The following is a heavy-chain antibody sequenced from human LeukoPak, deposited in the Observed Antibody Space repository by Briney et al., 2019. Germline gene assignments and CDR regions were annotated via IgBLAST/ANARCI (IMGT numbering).Heavy chain of an antibody. D-gene: IGHD6-6*01. J-gene: IGHJ4*02. V-gene: IGHV4-38-2*02. CDR1: GYSISSGFY. CDR3: ARGGDSSSPDY. Sequence: PSETLSLTCSVSGYSISSGFYWGWIRQPPGKGLEWIASIYHSESTYYNPSLKSRVTISVDTSKNQFSLKLSSVTAADTAVYYCARGGDSSSPDYWGQGTLVTVSS. CDR2: IYHSEST.